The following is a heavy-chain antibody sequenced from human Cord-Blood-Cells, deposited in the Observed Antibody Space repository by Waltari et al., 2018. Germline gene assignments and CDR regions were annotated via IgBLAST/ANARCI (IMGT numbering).Heavy chain of an antibody. Sequence: VQLLESGGGLVQPGGSLRLPHPASGSTFSIHAIRGARQPPGKGLEWVSAISCSGGSTYDADSVKGRFTISRDNSKNTLYLQMNSLRAEDTAVYYCAKGPGDSYGYNWFDPWGQGTLVTVSS. CDR3: AKGPGDSYGYNWFDP. V-gene: IGHV3-23*01. J-gene: IGHJ5*02. D-gene: IGHD5-18*01. CDR2: ISCSGGST. CDR1: GSTFSIHA.